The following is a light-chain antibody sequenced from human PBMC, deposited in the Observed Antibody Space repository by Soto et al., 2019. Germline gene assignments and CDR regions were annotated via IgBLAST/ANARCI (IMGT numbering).Light chain of an antibody. CDR3: QQYGSSPFT. V-gene: IGKV3-20*01. CDR2: GAS. J-gene: IGKJ3*01. Sequence: EIVLTQSPVTLSLSPGERATLSFRASQSVTSSYLAWYQQKPGQAPRLLIYGASSRATGIPDRFSGSGSGTDFTLTISRMEPEDFAVYYCQQYGSSPFTFGPGTKVDI. CDR1: QSVTSSY.